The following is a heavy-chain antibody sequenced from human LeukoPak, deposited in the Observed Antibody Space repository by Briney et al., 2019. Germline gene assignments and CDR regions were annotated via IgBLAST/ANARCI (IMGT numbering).Heavy chain of an antibody. V-gene: IGHV1-69*13. CDR1: GYTFTSYY. D-gene: IGHD1-14*01. CDR3: AREGAHNLDHDAFDI. Sequence: GASVKVSCKASGYTFTSYYMHWVRQAPGQGLEWMGGIIPIFGTANYAQKFQGRVTITADESTSTAYMELSSLRSEDTAVYYCAREGAHNLDHDAFDIWGQGTMVTVSS. CDR2: IIPIFGTA. J-gene: IGHJ3*02.